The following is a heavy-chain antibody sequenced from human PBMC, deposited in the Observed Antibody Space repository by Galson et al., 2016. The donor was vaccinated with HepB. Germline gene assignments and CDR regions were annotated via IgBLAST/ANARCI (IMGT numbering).Heavy chain of an antibody. CDR2: ISYDGSQE. CDR1: GFTFNIFG. J-gene: IGHJ6*02. V-gene: IGHV3-30*18. D-gene: IGHD3-16*01. Sequence: SLRLSCAASGFTFNIFGMHWVRQAPGKGLEWVAVISYDGSQEYYADSVKGRFTISRDNSKNTLHLQMNSLRTEDTALYFCAKDLHDYVWGSHLDVYYGMDVWGQGTTVTVYS. CDR3: AKDLHDYVWGSHLDVYYGMDV.